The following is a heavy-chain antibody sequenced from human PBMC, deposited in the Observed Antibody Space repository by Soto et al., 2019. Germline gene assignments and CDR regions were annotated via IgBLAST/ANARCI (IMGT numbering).Heavy chain of an antibody. J-gene: IGHJ4*02. Sequence: QVQLVQSGAEVKKPGSSVKVSCKASGGTFSSYTISWVRQAPGQGLEWMGRIIPILGIANYAQKFQGRVTITADKSTSTAYMALSSLRSEDTAVYYCAREDTAMVTDYWGQGTLVTVSS. D-gene: IGHD5-18*01. CDR1: GGTFSSYT. CDR3: AREDTAMVTDY. CDR2: IIPILGIA. V-gene: IGHV1-69*08.